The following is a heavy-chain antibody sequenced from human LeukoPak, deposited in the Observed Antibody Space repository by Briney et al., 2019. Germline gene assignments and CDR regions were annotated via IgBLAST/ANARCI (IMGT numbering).Heavy chain of an antibody. CDR2: ISAYNGNT. J-gene: IGHJ4*02. Sequence: ASVKVSCKASGGTFSSYAISWVRQAPGQGLEWMGWISAYNGNTNYAQKLQGRVTMTTDTSTSTAYMELRSLRSDDTAVYYCARDLAPYYYGSGVFDYWGQGTLVTVSS. CDR1: GGTFSSYA. CDR3: ARDLAPYYYGSGVFDY. D-gene: IGHD3-10*01. V-gene: IGHV1-18*01.